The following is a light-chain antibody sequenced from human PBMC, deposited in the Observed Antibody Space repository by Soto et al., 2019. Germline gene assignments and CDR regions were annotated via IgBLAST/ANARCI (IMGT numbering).Light chain of an antibody. J-gene: IGLJ1*01. CDR1: SSDVGGYNY. CDR3: CSYAGIYPYV. CDR2: DVS. Sequence: LTQPRSVSGSPGQSVTISCTGTSSDVGGYNYVSWYQLHPGKAPKLIIYDVSKRPSGVPDRFSGSKSGNTASLTISGLQAEDEAGYYCCSYAGIYPYVFGTGTKVTVL. V-gene: IGLV2-11*01.